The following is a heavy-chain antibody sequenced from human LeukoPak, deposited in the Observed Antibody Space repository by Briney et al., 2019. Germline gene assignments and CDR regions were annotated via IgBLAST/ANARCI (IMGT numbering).Heavy chain of an antibody. V-gene: IGHV1-18*01. J-gene: IGHJ6*03. CDR1: GHTFTNYG. CDR2: ISAYNGNT. D-gene: IGHD1-26*01. Sequence: ASVKVSCKASGHTFTNYGITWVRQAPGQGLEWMGWISAYNGNTNYAQKFQGRVTMTTDTSTNTVYMELRSLRSDDTAVYYCARDFELLRRHYYYYMDVWGKGTTVTVSS. CDR3: ARDFELLRRHYYYYMDV.